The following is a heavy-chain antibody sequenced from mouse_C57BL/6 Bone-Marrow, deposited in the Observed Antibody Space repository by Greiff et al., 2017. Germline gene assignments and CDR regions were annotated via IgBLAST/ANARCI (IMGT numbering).Heavy chain of an antibody. D-gene: IGHD2-2*01. CDR1: GYTFTSYW. CDR2: IYPSDSET. V-gene: IGHV1-61*01. Sequence: QVQLQQPGAELVRPGSSVKLSCTASGYTFTSYWMDWVKQRPGQGLEWIGNIYPSDSETHYNQKFKDKATLTVDKSSSTAYMQLISLTSDDSSVYDCARTGFYAMDYWGQGTSATVSS. CDR3: ARTGFYAMDY. J-gene: IGHJ4*01.